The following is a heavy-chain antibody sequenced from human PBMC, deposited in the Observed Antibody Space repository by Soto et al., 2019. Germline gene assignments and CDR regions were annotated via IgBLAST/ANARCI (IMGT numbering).Heavy chain of an antibody. CDR2: INWNGGST. V-gene: IGHV3-20*04. CDR1: GFTFDDYG. Sequence: GGSLRLSCAASGFTFDDYGMSWVRQAPGKGLEWVSGINWNGGSTGYADSVKDRFTISRDNAKNSLYLQMNSLRAEDTALYYCARAGNGLVRFDYWGQGTLVTVSS. J-gene: IGHJ4*02. CDR3: ARAGNGLVRFDY. D-gene: IGHD6-19*01.